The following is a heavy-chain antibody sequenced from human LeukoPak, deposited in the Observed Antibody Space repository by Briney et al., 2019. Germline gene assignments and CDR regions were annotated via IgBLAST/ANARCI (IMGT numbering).Heavy chain of an antibody. D-gene: IGHD5-24*01. V-gene: IGHV1-18*01. CDR2: ISAYNGNT. CDR3: ARGGRTGYNIDLFDH. CDR1: GYTFTNYG. J-gene: IGHJ4*02. Sequence: ASVKVSCKASGYTFTNYGVSWVRQAPGQGLEWMGWISAYNGNTNYAQKFQGRVTMTTDTSTSTAYMALRSLRSDDTAVYYCARGGRTGYNIDLFDHWGQGTLVTVSS.